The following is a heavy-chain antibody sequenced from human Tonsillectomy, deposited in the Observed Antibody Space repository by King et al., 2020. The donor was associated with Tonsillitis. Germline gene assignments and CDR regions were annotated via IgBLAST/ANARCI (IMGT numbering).Heavy chain of an antibody. Sequence: QLQESGPGLVKPSETLSLTCTVSGGSICSSSYYWGWIRQPPGKGLEWIGSSYYSGSTYYNPSLNSRVTISLDTSKNHFSLKLNSVTAADTAVYYCASGDFTISYFDDWGQGSLVTVYS. V-gene: IGHV4-39*02. CDR3: ASGDFTISYFDD. D-gene: IGHD3-3*01. J-gene: IGHJ4*02. CDR2: SYYSGST. CDR1: GGSICSSSYY.